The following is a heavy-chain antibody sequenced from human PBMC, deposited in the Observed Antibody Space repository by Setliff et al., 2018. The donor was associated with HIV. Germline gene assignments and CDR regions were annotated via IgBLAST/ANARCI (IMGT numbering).Heavy chain of an antibody. CDR2: IYYSGNP. J-gene: IGHJ4*02. Sequence: PSETLSLTCTVSGGSISSGYCYWSRIRQHPGKGLEWIGYIYYSGNPFYNPSLRSRVTISLDTSKNQFSLKLSSVTAADTAVYYCARGFDYAQRPPLYYFDYWGQGTLVTVS. CDR3: ARGFDYAQRPPLYYFDY. D-gene: IGHD2-2*01. V-gene: IGHV4-31*03. CDR1: GGSISSGYCY.